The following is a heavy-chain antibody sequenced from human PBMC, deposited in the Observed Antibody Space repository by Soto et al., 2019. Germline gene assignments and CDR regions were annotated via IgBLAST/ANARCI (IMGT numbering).Heavy chain of an antibody. Sequence: QVQLQESGPGLVKPSQTLSVTCTVSGGSISSGGYYWSWIRQHPGKGLEWIGYIYYSGSTYYNPSLKSRVTISVDTSNNQFSLKLSSVTAADTAVYYDARDRWLQGFDYWGQGTLVTVSS. J-gene: IGHJ4*02. CDR3: ARDRWLQGFDY. CDR1: GGSISSGGYY. V-gene: IGHV4-31*03. D-gene: IGHD5-12*01. CDR2: IYYSGST.